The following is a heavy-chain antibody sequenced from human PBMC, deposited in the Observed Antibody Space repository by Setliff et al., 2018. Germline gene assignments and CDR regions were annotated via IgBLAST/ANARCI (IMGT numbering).Heavy chain of an antibody. CDR3: RFWSSYYHDDY. V-gene: IGHV4-34*01. CDR1: GGSFSTYF. Sequence: SETLSLTCAVYGGSFSTYFWSWIRQPPGKGLEWIGEISHSGSTNYNPSLKSRLTMSVDTSKNQFSLKLTSVTAADTAVYYCRFWSSYYHDDYWGQGTLVTVSS. CDR2: ISHSGST. D-gene: IGHD3-3*01. J-gene: IGHJ4*02.